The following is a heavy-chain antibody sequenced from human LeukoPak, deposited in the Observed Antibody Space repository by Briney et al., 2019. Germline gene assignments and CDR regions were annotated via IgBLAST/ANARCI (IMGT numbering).Heavy chain of an antibody. J-gene: IGHJ4*02. CDR2: ISGSGGST. V-gene: IGHV3-23*01. CDR3: AKEQRDWNYGVFDY. D-gene: IGHD1-7*01. CDR1: GLTVSSNS. Sequence: AGGSLRLSCAASGLTVSSNSMSWVRQAPGKGLEWVSAISGSGGSTNYADSVKGRFTISRDNSKNMLYLQMNSLRAEDTAEYYCAKEQRDWNYGVFDYWGQGTQVTVSS.